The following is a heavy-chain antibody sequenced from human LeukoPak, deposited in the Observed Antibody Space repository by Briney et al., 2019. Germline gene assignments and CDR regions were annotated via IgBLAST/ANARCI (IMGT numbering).Heavy chain of an antibody. D-gene: IGHD3-22*01. J-gene: IGHJ3*02. CDR1: GYSFTSHW. Sequence: GESLKISCKGSGYSFTSHWIGWVRQMPGKGLEWMGIIYPGDSDTRYSPSFQGQVTVSADKSISTAYLQWSSLKASDSALYYRARAMVVGAAGEFDIWGQGTMVTVSS. CDR2: IYPGDSDT. CDR3: ARAMVVGAAGEFDI. V-gene: IGHV5-51*01.